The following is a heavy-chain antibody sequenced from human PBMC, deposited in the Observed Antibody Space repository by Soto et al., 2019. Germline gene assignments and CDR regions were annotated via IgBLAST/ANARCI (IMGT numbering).Heavy chain of an antibody. CDR3: ASLRLDTAMVDYYYYGMDV. Sequence: GASVKVSCKASGYTFTSYGISWVRQAPGQGLEWMGWISAYNGNTNYAQKLQGRVTMTTDTSTSTAYMELRSLRSDDTAVYYCASLRLDTAMVDYYYYGMDVWRQRATVTVSS. D-gene: IGHD5-18*01. J-gene: IGHJ6*02. V-gene: IGHV1-18*04. CDR1: GYTFTSYG. CDR2: ISAYNGNT.